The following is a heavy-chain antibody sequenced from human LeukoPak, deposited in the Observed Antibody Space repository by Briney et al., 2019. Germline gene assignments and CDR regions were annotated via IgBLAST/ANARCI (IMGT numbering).Heavy chain of an antibody. CDR1: GGSISSYY. Sequence: SETLSLTCTVSGGSISSYYWSWIRQPPGKGLEWIGYIYYSGSTNYNPSLKSRVTISVDTSKNQFSLKLSSVTAADTAVYYCARAYCGGDCYRGWFDPWGQGTLVTVPS. D-gene: IGHD2-21*02. J-gene: IGHJ5*02. CDR3: ARAYCGGDCYRGWFDP. V-gene: IGHV4-59*01. CDR2: IYYSGST.